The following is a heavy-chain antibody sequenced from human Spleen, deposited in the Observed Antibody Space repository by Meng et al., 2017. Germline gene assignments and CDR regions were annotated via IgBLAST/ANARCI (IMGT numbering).Heavy chain of an antibody. D-gene: IGHD2-8*02. J-gene: IGHJ4*02. CDR2: INHSGSP. V-gene: IGHV4-34*01. CDR3: ARGLGRNARQLVLVY. Sequence: SQTLSLTCAVYGESLSGYYWTWIRQPPGKGLEWIGEINHSGSPDYKPSLRSRVTISVDTSKNQFSLKLTSVTAADTAMYYCARGLGRNARQLVLVYWGQGTLVTVSS. CDR1: GESLSGYY.